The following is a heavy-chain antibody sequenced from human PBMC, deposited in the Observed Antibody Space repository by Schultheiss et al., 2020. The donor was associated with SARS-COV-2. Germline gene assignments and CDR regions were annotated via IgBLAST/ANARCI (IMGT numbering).Heavy chain of an antibody. CDR2: IYYSGST. CDR3: ARASRAAAGFDP. V-gene: IGHV4-61*08. CDR1: GGSISSGGYY. Sequence: SETLSLTCTVSGGSISSGGYYWSWIRQHPGKGLEWIGYIYYSGSTNYNPSLKSRVTISVDTSKNQFSLKLSSVTAADTAVYYCARASRAAAGFDPWGQGTLVTVSS. D-gene: IGHD6-13*01. J-gene: IGHJ5*02.